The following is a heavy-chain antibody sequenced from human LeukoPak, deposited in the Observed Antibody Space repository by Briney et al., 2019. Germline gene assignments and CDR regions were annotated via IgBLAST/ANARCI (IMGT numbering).Heavy chain of an antibody. Sequence: GGPLRLSCAASGFIFSSYWMHLVRQAPGKGLVWVSRINSDGSSITYADSVKGRFTISRDNAKNTLFLQMNSLRVEDTAVYYCAREGRVSGYDFDCWGQGTLVTVSS. D-gene: IGHD5-12*01. CDR1: GFIFSSYW. CDR2: INSDGSSI. CDR3: AREGRVSGYDFDC. J-gene: IGHJ4*02. V-gene: IGHV3-74*03.